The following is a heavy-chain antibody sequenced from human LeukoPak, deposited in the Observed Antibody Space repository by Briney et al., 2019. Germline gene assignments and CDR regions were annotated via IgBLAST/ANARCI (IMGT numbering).Heavy chain of an antibody. V-gene: IGHV4-59*01. Sequence: PSETLSLTCTVSGGSISSFYWSWIRQPPGKGLEWIGYIYYTGSTNYNPSLKSRLTISVDTSKNQFSLKLSSVTAADTAVYYCARASETLRRFDPWGQGTLVTVSS. J-gene: IGHJ5*02. CDR3: ARASETLRRFDP. CDR1: GGSISSFY. D-gene: IGHD4-17*01. CDR2: IYYTGST.